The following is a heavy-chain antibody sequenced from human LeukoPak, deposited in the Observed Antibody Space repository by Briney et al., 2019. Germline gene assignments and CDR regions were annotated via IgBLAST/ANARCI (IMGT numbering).Heavy chain of an antibody. Sequence: SETLSLTCTVSGGSISSYYWSWIRQPAGKGLEWIGRIYTSGSTNYNPSLKSRVTMSVDTSKNQFSLKLSSVTAADTAVYYCARDLVSGYYGSGSYSYYFDYWGQGTLVSVSS. CDR3: ARDLVSGYYGSGSYSYYFDY. D-gene: IGHD3-10*01. CDR2: IYTSGST. J-gene: IGHJ4*02. CDR1: GGSISSYY. V-gene: IGHV4-4*07.